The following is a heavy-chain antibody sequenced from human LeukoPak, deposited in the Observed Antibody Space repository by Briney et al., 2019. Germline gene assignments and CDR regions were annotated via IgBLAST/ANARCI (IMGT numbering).Heavy chain of an antibody. CDR3: AKLEDDILTGYNYNWFDP. V-gene: IGHV3-23*01. J-gene: IGHJ5*02. CDR2: ISGRDGRT. CDR1: GLTFYTYA. D-gene: IGHD3-9*01. Sequence: GGSLRLSCSVSGLTFYTYAMSWVRQAPGKGLEWVSAISGRDGRTYYTDSVKGRFTISRDNSKNTLYLQMNSLRAEDTAVYYCAKLEDDILTGYNYNWFDPWGQGTLVPSPQ.